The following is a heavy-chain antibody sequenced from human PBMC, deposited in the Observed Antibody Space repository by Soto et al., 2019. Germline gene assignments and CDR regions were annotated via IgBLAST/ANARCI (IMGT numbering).Heavy chain of an antibody. CDR3: ARGKLSDYVWGSYRYHFDY. V-gene: IGHV4-34*01. D-gene: IGHD3-16*02. CDR2: INHSGST. J-gene: IGHJ4*02. Sequence: PSETLSLTCAVYGGSFSGCYWSCIRQPPGKGLEWIGEINHSGSTNYNPSLKSRVTISVDTSKNQFSLKLSSVTAADTAVYYCARGKLSDYVWGSYRYHFDYWGQGTVVTVSS. CDR1: GGSFSGCY.